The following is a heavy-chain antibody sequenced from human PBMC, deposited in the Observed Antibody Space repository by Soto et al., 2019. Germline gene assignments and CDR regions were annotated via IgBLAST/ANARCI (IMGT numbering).Heavy chain of an antibody. D-gene: IGHD4-17*01. Sequence: QVQLQESGPGLVKPSQTLSLTCTVSGGSISSGGYYWSWIRQHPGKGLEWIGYIYYSGSTYYNPSLKSRITISVDTSKNQYSLKPSSVTAADTAVYYCARVDGDYGPSLAFDYWGQGTLVTVSS. J-gene: IGHJ4*02. V-gene: IGHV4-31*03. CDR3: ARVDGDYGPSLAFDY. CDR2: IYYSGST. CDR1: GGSISSGGYY.